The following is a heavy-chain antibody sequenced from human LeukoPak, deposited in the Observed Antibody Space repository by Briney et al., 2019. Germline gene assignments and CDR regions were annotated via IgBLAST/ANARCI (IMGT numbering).Heavy chain of an antibody. V-gene: IGHV1-46*01. CDR1: GYTSTSYY. Sequence: ASVKVSCKASGYTSTSYYMHWVRQAPGQGLEWMGIINPSGGSTSYAQKFQGRVTMTRDTSTSTVYMELSSLRSEDTAVYYCARLYYYDSSGYYPPEDAFDIWGQGTMVTVSS. J-gene: IGHJ3*02. D-gene: IGHD3-22*01. CDR2: INPSGGST. CDR3: ARLYYYDSSGYYPPEDAFDI.